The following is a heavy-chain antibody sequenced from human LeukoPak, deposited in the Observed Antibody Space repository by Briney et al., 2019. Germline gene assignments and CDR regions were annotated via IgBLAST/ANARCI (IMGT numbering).Heavy chain of an antibody. D-gene: IGHD5-18*01. CDR3: ATKFYNNGYNH. V-gene: IGHV3-15*01. J-gene: IGHJ5*02. CDR2: IKSNTDGGTT. CDR1: GFTFSDAW. Sequence: PGGSLRLSCAASGFTFSDAWMSWVRQAPGKGLEWVGHIKSNTDGGTTDYAARVKGIFTISREDSKNTLYLQMNSLITEDTAVYHCATKFYNNGYNHWGQGTLVTVSS.